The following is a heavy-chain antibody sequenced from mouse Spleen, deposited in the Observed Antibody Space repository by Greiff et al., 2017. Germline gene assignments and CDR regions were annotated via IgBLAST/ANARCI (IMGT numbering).Heavy chain of an antibody. CDR3: NVLWSTGFAY. Sequence: EVQLVESGAELVRSGASVKLSCTASGFNIKDYYMHWVKQRPEQGLEWIGWIDPENGDTEYAPKFQGKATMTADTSSNTAYLQLSSLTSEDTAVYYCNVLWSTGFAYWGQGTLVTVSA. D-gene: IGHD1-1*02. J-gene: IGHJ3*01. CDR1: GFNIKDYY. CDR2: IDPENGDT. V-gene: IGHV14-4*02.